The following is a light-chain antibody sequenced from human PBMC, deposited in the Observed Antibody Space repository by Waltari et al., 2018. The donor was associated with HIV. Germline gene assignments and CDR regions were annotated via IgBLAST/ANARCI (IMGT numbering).Light chain of an antibody. V-gene: IGLV7-46*01. Sequence: QAVVTQEPSLTVSPGGTVTLTCGSTTGAVTSGHYPYWFQQKPGQAPWTQIYATINRHPCTPARFSGSLLGGKAALTLSGAQPEDEAKYYCLLSYNDVRVFGGGTMLTVL. CDR1: TGAVTSGHY. CDR2: ATI. J-gene: IGLJ3*02. CDR3: LLSYNDVRV.